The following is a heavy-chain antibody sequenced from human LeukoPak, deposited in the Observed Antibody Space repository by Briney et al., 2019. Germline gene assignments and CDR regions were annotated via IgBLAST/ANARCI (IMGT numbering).Heavy chain of an antibody. Sequence: ASVKVSCKASGYTFTGYYMHWVRQAPGQGLEWMGWINPNSGGTNYAQKLQGRVTMTTDTSTSTAYMELRSLRSDDTAVYYCARGPSGSYYFGLGYYYYYMDVWGKGTTVTVSS. D-gene: IGHD1-26*01. J-gene: IGHJ6*03. CDR2: INPNSGGT. CDR1: GYTFTGYY. CDR3: ARGPSGSYYFGLGYYYYYMDV. V-gene: IGHV1-2*02.